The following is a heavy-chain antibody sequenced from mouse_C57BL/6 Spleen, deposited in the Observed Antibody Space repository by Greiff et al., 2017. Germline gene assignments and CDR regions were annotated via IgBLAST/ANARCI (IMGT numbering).Heavy chain of an antibody. CDR3: TTRDYGSSYAMDY. D-gene: IGHD1-1*01. CDR1: GFNIKDYY. J-gene: IGHJ4*01. CDR2: IDPEDGDT. Sequence: VQLKQSGAELVRPGASVKLSCTASGFNIKDYYMHWVKQRPEQGLEWIGRIDPEDGDTEYAPQFQGKATMTADTSSNTAYLQLSSLTSEDTAVYYCTTRDYGSSYAMDYWGQGTSVTVSS. V-gene: IGHV14-1*01.